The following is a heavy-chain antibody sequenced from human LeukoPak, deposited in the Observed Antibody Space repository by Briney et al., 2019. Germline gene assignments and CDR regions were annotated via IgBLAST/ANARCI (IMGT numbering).Heavy chain of an antibody. J-gene: IGHJ4*02. V-gene: IGHV3-23*01. CDR1: GFTFSSYA. CDR3: AKRYCSSTSCYRVDY. Sequence: GGSLRLSCAASGFTFSSYAMSWVRQAPGKGLEWVSGISGTGGSTYYADSVKGRFTISRDNSKNTLCLQMNSLRAEDTAVYYCAKRYCSSTSCYRVDYWGQGTLVTVSS. D-gene: IGHD2-2*02. CDR2: ISGTGGST.